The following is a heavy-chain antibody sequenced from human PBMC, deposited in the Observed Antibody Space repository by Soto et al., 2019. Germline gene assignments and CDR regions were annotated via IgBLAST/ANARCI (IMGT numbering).Heavy chain of an antibody. J-gene: IGHJ4*02. CDR2: INPSGGST. CDR1: GYTFSTYY. CDR3: ARYDYNGYYFDY. V-gene: IGHV1-46*01. D-gene: IGHD4-4*01. Sequence: ASVKVSCTASGYTFSTYYMHWVRQAPGQGYEWMGIINPSGGSTTYAQKFQGRVPMTRDTSTTTVYMELSSLKSEDTAVYYCARYDYNGYYFDYWGQGTLVTVSS.